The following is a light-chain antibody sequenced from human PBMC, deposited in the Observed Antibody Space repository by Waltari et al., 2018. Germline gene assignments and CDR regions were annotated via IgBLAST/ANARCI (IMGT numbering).Light chain of an antibody. CDR3: QQTYSTSFT. V-gene: IGKV1-39*01. J-gene: IGKJ2*01. Sequence: QMTQSPLSLSASVGDTVTITCRASHSISNYLSWYQKKPGRAPQLLIYTASNFQVGVPSRFSGSGSGTEFTLTISSLQSEDFATYYCQQTYSTSFTFGPGTKLEI. CDR1: HSISNY. CDR2: TAS.